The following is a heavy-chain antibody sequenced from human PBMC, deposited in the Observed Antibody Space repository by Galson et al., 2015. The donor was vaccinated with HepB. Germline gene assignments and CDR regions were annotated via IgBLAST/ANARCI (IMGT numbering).Heavy chain of an antibody. CDR1: GYTFTSYY. CDR2: INPSGGST. Sequence: SVKVSCKASGYTFTSYYMHWVRQAPGQGLEWMGIINPSGGSTSYAQKFQGRVTMTRDTSTSTVYMELSSLRSEDTAVYYCARDRELRGVGPDSSSWIGPLNWFDPWGQGTLVTVSS. J-gene: IGHJ5*02. CDR3: ARDRELRGVGPDSSSWIGPLNWFDP. V-gene: IGHV1-46*01. D-gene: IGHD6-13*01.